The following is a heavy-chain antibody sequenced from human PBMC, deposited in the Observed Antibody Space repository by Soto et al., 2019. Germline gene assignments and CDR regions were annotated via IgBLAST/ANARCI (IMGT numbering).Heavy chain of an antibody. CDR1: GFTFSDYY. CDR3: VRGLLGSMARGYYSYYGTDV. Sequence: GGSLRLSCAASGFTFSDYYMSWIRQAPGKGLEWVSYISSSSYTNYADSVKGRFTISRDNAKNSLYLQMNSLRAEDTAVYYCVRGLLGSMARGYYSYYGTDVWGQGTTVTVSS. J-gene: IGHJ6*02. D-gene: IGHD3-10*01. CDR2: ISSSSYT. V-gene: IGHV3-11*06.